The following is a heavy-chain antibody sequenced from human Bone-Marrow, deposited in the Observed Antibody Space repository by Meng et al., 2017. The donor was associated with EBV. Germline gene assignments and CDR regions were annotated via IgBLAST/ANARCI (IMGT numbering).Heavy chain of an antibody. V-gene: IGHV4-39*01. J-gene: IGHJ4*02. CDR3: AVVQGVTIAKIAF. CDR1: GGSLTTDPYY. Sequence: QVQLQESGPGLVKPSATLSLTCTVSGGSLTTDPYYWSWIRQSPGKRLEWLGSIYYSGSTYYNPSLKRRVTLSVDRSMDQFSLRLGSVTAADTAVYYCAVVQGVTIAKIAFWGRGPLVTVAS. D-gene: IGHD3-10*01. CDR2: IYYSGST.